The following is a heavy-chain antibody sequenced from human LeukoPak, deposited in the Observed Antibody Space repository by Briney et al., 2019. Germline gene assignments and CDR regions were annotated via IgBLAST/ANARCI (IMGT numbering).Heavy chain of an antibody. Sequence: PGGSLRLSCAASGFTVSRNYMSWVRQAPGKGLEWVSVIYSGGSIYYADSVKGRFTISRDNAKNSLYLQMNSLRAEDTAVYYCAPLARPRFGPFFDYWGQGTLVTVSS. J-gene: IGHJ4*02. D-gene: IGHD3-10*01. CDR1: GFTVSRNY. CDR3: APLARPRFGPFFDY. V-gene: IGHV3-53*01. CDR2: IYSGGSI.